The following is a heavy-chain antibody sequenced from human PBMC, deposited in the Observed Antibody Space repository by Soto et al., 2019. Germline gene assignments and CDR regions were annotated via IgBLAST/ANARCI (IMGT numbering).Heavy chain of an antibody. CDR1: GYSFTGSF. V-gene: IGHV1-2*02. CDR2: INPNSGGT. Sequence: GASVKVSCKASGYSFTGSFIHWVRQAPGQGLEWMGWINPNSGGTNFAQAFQGRFTMTRDTPIRTAYLELTRLRADDTAVYYCARDPTTGTMGRGPKFDYWGQGTLVTVSS. CDR3: ARDPTTGTMGRGPKFDY. D-gene: IGHD1-1*01. J-gene: IGHJ4*02.